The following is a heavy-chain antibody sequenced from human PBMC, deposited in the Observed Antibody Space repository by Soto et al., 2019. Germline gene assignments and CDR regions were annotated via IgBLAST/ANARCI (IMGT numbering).Heavy chain of an antibody. J-gene: IGHJ1*01. V-gene: IGHV1-18*01. D-gene: IGHD6-13*01. CDR2: ISGYNGKT. Sequence: QVQLVQSGDEVKKPGASVKVSCKASGYTFSNYGISWVRQAPGQGPEWMGWISGYNGKTNYAQTCQGRVTMTTDTSTSTAYMELRSLRCDDTAIYYCARGGSSWSAEYYQHWGQGTLVIVSS. CDR1: GYTFSNYG. CDR3: ARGGSSWSAEYYQH.